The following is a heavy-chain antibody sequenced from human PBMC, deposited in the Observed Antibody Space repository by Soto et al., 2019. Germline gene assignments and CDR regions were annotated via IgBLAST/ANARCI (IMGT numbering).Heavy chain of an antibody. CDR2: INHSGST. CDR1: GESFSGYY. CDR3: ARGLGDGYYYFDY. Sequence: SETLSLTYVVYGESFSGYYWSWIRQPPGKGLEWIGEINHSGSTNYNPSLKSRVTISVDTSKNQFSLKLSSVTAADTAMYYCARGLGDGYYYFDYWGQGTLVTVSS. J-gene: IGHJ4*02. V-gene: IGHV4-34*01. D-gene: IGHD5-12*01.